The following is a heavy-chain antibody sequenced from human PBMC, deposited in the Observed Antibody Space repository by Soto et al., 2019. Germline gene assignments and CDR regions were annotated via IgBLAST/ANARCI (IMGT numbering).Heavy chain of an antibody. Sequence: QVQLVQSGAEVKKPGASVKVSCKASGYTFTNFGISWVRQAPGQGLEWMGWISAYNGNTNYAQKFQGRVTMTTDTSTSTAYMEVRSLSFTDTAVYYCARGVTPFEYWGQGTLVSVSS. D-gene: IGHD2-21*02. V-gene: IGHV1-18*01. CDR3: ARGVTPFEY. CDR1: GYTFTNFG. CDR2: ISAYNGNT. J-gene: IGHJ4*02.